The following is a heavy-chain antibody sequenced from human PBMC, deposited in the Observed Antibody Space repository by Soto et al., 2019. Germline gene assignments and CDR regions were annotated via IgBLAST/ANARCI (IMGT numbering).Heavy chain of an antibody. CDR2: IYPGDSDT. CDR1: GYTFTNYW. Sequence: GESLKISCKGSGYTFTNYWIGWVRQMPGKGLEWMGIIYPGDSDTKYSPSFQGQVTISVDKSISTAYLQWSSLKASDTALYFCALYYGSSSRPFDYWGQGTQVTVSS. J-gene: IGHJ4*02. D-gene: IGHD6-6*01. CDR3: ALYYGSSSRPFDY. V-gene: IGHV5-51*01.